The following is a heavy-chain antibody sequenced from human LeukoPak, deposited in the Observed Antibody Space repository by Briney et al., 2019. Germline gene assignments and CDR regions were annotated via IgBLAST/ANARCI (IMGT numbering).Heavy chain of an antibody. CDR1: GGSISSYY. J-gene: IGHJ4*02. CDR3: ARHPGGNTKFDY. D-gene: IGHD4-23*01. CDR2: IYYSGRT. V-gene: IGHV4-59*08. Sequence: SETLSLTCTVSGGSISSYYWSWIRQPPGKGLEWIGYIYYSGRTNYNPSLKSRVTISVDTSKNQFSLKLSSVTAADTAVYYCARHPGGNTKFDYWGQGTLVTVSS.